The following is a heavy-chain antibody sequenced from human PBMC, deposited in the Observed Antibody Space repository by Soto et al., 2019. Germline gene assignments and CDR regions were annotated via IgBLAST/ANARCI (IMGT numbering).Heavy chain of an antibody. V-gene: IGHV4-31*02. Sequence: SETLSLTXTVSGGSFSSGGFYWGWIRQLPGKGLEWFGHTSSRGTTYYNPSLKSRLSISIDTAKSQFFLRLSSVTAADTAVYYCARGMYYYDSSGHLDALDFWGQGTMVTVSS. CDR3: ARGMYYYDSSGHLDALDF. CDR1: GGSFSSGGFY. CDR2: TSSRGTT. D-gene: IGHD3-22*01. J-gene: IGHJ3*01.